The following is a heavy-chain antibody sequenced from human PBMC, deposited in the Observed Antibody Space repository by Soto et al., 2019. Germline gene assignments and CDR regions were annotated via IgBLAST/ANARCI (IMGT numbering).Heavy chain of an antibody. J-gene: IGHJ6*02. Sequence: PGESLKISCKGSGYSFTSYWMHWVRQAPGKGLVWVSRIKGDGGTTTYADSVKGRFTISRDNAKNTLYLQMNSLRAEDTAVYYCAGDRDYSDSSGYNYRGMDVWGQGTTVTVSS. CDR1: GYSFTSYW. V-gene: IGHV3-74*01. D-gene: IGHD3-22*01. CDR2: IKGDGGTT. CDR3: AGDRDYSDSSGYNYRGMDV.